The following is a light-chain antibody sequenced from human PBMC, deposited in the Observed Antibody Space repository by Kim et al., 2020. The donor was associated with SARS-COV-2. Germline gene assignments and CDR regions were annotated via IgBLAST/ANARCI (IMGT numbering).Light chain of an antibody. J-gene: IGKJ1*01. CDR3: QKSNSCPRT. CDR1: QSVGSH. Sequence: EIVLTQSPASLSLSPGERVTLSCRASQSVGSHLAWYQHKSGQAPRLLIYDASNRATGIPARFSGSGSGTDFTLTISSLQPEDFAVYYCQKSNSCPRTFGQGTKVDIK. V-gene: IGKV3-11*01. CDR2: DAS.